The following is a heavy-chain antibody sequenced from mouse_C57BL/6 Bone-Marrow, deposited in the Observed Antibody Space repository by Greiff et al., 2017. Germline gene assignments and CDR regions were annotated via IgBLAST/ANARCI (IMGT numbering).Heavy chain of an antibody. D-gene: IGHD2-3*01. CDR1: GYTFTSYW. V-gene: IGHV1-64*01. J-gene: IGHJ3*01. CDR2: IHPNSGST. Sequence: VQLQQPGAELVKPGASVTLSCKASGYTFTSYWMHWVQQRPGQGLEWIGMIHPNSGSTNYNEKFKSKATLTADKSSSTAYMQLNSLTSEDSAVYYCAREGWLLPTCAYWGQGTLVTVSA. CDR3: AREGWLLPTCAY.